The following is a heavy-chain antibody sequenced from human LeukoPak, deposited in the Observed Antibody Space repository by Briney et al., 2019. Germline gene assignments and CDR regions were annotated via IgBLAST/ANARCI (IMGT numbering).Heavy chain of an antibody. CDR3: ARVVPRGDYYGMDV. Sequence: GGSLRLPCAASGFTFSIYWMHWVRQAPGKGLVWVSRINTDGSGTIYADSVKGRFTISRDNAKNTLYLQMNSLRAEDTAVYYCARVVPRGDYYGMDVWGQGTTVTVSS. CDR1: GFTFSIYW. V-gene: IGHV3-74*01. J-gene: IGHJ6*01. CDR2: INTDGSGT.